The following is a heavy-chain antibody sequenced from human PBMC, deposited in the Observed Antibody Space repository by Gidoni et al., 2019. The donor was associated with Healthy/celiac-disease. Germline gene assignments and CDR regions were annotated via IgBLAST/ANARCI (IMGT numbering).Heavy chain of an antibody. V-gene: IGHV4-38-2*01. CDR1: GYSFSSGYY. CDR2: ISHSGST. Sequence: QLQLQESGPGLVKPSETLSLTCAVSGYSFSSGYYWGWIRQPPGKGLEWFGSISHSGSTYYNPSLKSRVTISVDTSKNQFSLKLSSVTAADTAVYYCARAPATYYDFWSGYYPAQGLVDYWGQGTLVTVSS. D-gene: IGHD3-3*01. CDR3: ARAPATYYDFWSGYYPAQGLVDY. J-gene: IGHJ4*02.